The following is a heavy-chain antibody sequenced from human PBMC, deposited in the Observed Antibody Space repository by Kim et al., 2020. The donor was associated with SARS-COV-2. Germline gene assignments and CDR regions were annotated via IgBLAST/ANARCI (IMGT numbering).Heavy chain of an antibody. Sequence: ASVKVSCKASGYTFTSYAVNWVRQAPGQGLEWMGWINTNTGNPTYAQGFTGRFVFSLDTSGSTAYLQISSLQAEDTAVYYCATDWVATSASPPAVWGQGTTVTVSS. CDR1: GYTFTSYA. V-gene: IGHV7-4-1*02. CDR2: INTNTGNP. J-gene: IGHJ6*02. CDR3: ATDWVATSASPPAV. D-gene: IGHD5-12*01.